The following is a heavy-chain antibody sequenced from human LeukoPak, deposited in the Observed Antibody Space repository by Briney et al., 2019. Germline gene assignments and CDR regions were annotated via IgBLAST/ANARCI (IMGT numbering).Heavy chain of an antibody. Sequence: GGSLRLSCAASGFTFDDYGMSWARQAPGKGLEWVSGINWNGGSTGYADSVKGRFTISRDNAKNSLYLQMNSLRAEDTALYYCARGGGLVYFDYWGQGTLVTVSS. D-gene: IGHD3/OR15-3a*01. CDR1: GFTFDDYG. CDR3: ARGGGLVYFDY. CDR2: INWNGGST. J-gene: IGHJ4*02. V-gene: IGHV3-20*04.